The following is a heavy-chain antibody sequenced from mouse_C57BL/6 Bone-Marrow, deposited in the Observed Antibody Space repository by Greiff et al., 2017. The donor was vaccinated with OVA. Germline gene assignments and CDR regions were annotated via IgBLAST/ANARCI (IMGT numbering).Heavy chain of an antibody. CDR1: GFSLTSYG. D-gene: IGHD1-3*01. CDR3: ASKGVGSRGAMDY. V-gene: IGHV2-5*01. J-gene: IGHJ4*01. Sequence: QVQLQQSGPGLVQPSQSLSITCTVSGFSLTSYGVHWVRQSPGKGLEWLGVIWRGGSTDYNAAFMSRLSITKDNSKSQVFFKMNSLQADDTALYSCASKGVGSRGAMDYWGQGTSVTASS. CDR2: IWRGGST.